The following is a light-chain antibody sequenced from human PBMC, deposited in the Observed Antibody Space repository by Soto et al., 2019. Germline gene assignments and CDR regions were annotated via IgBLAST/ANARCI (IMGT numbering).Light chain of an antibody. CDR3: QQCATSPLT. V-gene: IGKV3-20*01. J-gene: IGKJ1*01. CDR2: DAS. CDR1: QSVSNNY. Sequence: EIVLTQSPGTLSLSPGERATLSCRASQSVSNNYVAWYQQKRGQAPRLLIDDASRRATGIPDRFRGSGSGTDFTLTISRLELEDCAVYYCQQCATSPLTFGQGTRVDIK.